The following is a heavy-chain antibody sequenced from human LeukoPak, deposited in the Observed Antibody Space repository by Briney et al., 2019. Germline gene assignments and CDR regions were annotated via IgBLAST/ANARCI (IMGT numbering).Heavy chain of an antibody. J-gene: IGHJ4*02. CDR3: ARSPEYYFDY. Sequence: SETLSLTCTVSGGSISSGGYYWSWIPQHPGKGLDWIGYIYYSGSTYYNPSLKSRVTISVDTSENQISLKLTSVTAADTAVYYCARSPEYYFDYWGQGTLVTVSS. V-gene: IGHV4-31*03. CDR1: GGSISSGGYY. D-gene: IGHD1-14*01. CDR2: IYYSGST.